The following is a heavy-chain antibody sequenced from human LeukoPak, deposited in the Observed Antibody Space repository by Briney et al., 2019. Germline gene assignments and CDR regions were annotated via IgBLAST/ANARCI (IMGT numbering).Heavy chain of an antibody. J-gene: IGHJ6*03. CDR3: AKRTAGYYMDV. Sequence: PGGSLRLSCAASGFTFRSYAMSWVRQAPGKELEWVSAISGSGDTTLYADSVKGRFTISRDNSKNTLYLQMNSLRVEDTALYYCAKRTAGYYMDVWGKGTTVTVSS. CDR1: GFTFRSYA. CDR2: ISGSGDTT. D-gene: IGHD6-25*01. V-gene: IGHV3-23*01.